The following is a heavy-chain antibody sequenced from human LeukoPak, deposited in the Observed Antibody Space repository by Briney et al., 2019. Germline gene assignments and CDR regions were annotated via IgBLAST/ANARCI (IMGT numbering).Heavy chain of an antibody. CDR2: IVHSGDT. V-gene: IGHV4-34*12. D-gene: IGHD3-22*01. CDR3: ARATYSSGWQKWDAFDI. Sequence: YPSGTLFLTFGGSGGAFSAYYWSWIRQPPRKGLGWIGEIVHSGDTQYNPSLKSRLTISLDKSKNQFSLRPTSVTAAETAMYFCARATYSSGWQKWDAFDIWGQGTMVLVSS. CDR1: GGAFSAYY. J-gene: IGHJ3*02.